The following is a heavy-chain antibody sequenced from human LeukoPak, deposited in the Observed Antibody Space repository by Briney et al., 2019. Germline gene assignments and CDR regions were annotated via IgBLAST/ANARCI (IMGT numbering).Heavy chain of an antibody. CDR2: MNPNSGNT. V-gene: IGHV1-8*03. Sequence: GASVKVSCKASGYTFTSYDINWVRQATGQALEWMGWMNPNSGNTGYAQKFQGRVTITRNTSISTAYMELSSLRSEDTAVYYCATGGYNWNDENWFDPWGQGTLVTVSS. CDR1: GYTFTSYD. D-gene: IGHD1-1*01. J-gene: IGHJ5*02. CDR3: ATGGYNWNDENWFDP.